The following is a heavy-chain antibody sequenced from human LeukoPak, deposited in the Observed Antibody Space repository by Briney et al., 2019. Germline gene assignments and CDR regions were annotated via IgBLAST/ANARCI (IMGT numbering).Heavy chain of an antibody. J-gene: IGHJ4*02. CDR1: GGSISSGGYC. CDR2: IYYSGST. D-gene: IGHD1-14*01. V-gene: IGHV4-31*03. Sequence: SQTLSLTCTVSGGSISSGGYCWSWIRQHPEKGLELIGYIYYSGSTYYNPSLKSRVTISVDTSKNQFSLKLTSVTAADTAVYYCARAVTGHTGSLFFDDWGQGTLVSVSS. CDR3: ARAVTGHTGSLFFDD.